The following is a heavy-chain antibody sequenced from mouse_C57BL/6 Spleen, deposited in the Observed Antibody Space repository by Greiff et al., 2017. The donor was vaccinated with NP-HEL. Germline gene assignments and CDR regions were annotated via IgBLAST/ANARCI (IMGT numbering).Heavy chain of an antibody. Sequence: ESGPGLVKPSQSLSLTCSVTGYSITSGYYWNWIRQFPGNKLEWMGYISYDGSNNYNPSLKNRISITRDTSKNQFVLKLNSVTTEDTATYYCARGYGSSPWFAYWGQGTLVTVSA. CDR3: ARGYGSSPWFAY. V-gene: IGHV3-6*01. D-gene: IGHD1-1*01. CDR1: GYSITSGYY. CDR2: ISYDGSN. J-gene: IGHJ3*01.